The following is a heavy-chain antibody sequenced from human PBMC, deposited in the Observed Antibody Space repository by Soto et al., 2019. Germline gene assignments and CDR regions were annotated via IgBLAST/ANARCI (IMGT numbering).Heavy chain of an antibody. Sequence: QVQLQESGPGQVKPSETLFLTCTVSGGSVSSGTYSWSWIRQPAGKGLEWMGYIYRGSPNYNPSLESRATISVDTSRTQFSLMLSSVTAADTAVYYCSRDQGLGAGYFALWGRGTLVTVSS. CDR3: SRDQGLGAGYFAL. J-gene: IGHJ2*01. CDR2: IYRGSP. D-gene: IGHD7-27*01. V-gene: IGHV4-61*01. CDR1: GGSVSSGTYS.